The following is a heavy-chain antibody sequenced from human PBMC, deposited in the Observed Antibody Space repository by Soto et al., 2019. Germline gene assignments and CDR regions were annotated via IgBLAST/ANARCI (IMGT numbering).Heavy chain of an antibody. V-gene: IGHV1-18*01. J-gene: IGHJ4*02. CDR3: ARELNTESSAYYSFAS. CDR1: GYIFTAYG. CDR2: VSTNDDRT. Sequence: ASVKVSCKTSGYIFTAYGLAWLRQAPGQRPEWMGWVSTNDDRTNYAQKFQGRVTVTTDRSTTTTSMELRSLRPDDTAVYYCARELNTESSAYYSFASWGQGTLVTVSS. D-gene: IGHD3-22*01.